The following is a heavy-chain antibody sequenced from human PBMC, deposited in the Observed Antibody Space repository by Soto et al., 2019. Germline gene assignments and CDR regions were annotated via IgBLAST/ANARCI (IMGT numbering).Heavy chain of an antibody. D-gene: IGHD3-22*01. Sequence: EVQLLESGGGLVQPGGSLRLSCAASGFTFSSYAMSWVRQAPGKGLEWVSVISGSDGTTYYADSVKGRVTISKDNSKNTLFLQMNSLRAEDTAVYYCAKQGSGYYTRYFDSWGQGTLVTVSS. V-gene: IGHV3-23*01. CDR2: ISGSDGTT. CDR3: AKQGSGYYTRYFDS. CDR1: GFTFSSYA. J-gene: IGHJ4*02.